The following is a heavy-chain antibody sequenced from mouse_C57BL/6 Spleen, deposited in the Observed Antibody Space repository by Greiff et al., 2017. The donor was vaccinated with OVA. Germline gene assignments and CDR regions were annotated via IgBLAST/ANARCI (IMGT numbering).Heavy chain of an antibody. CDR1: GYTFTSYW. CDR2: IDPSDSYT. V-gene: IGHV1-69*01. CDR3: ARGGRRGYWYFDV. Sequence: QVQLQQSGAELVMPGASVKLSCKASGYTFTSYWMHWVKQRPGQGLEWIGEIDPSDSYTNYNQKFKGKSTLTVDKSSSTAYMQLSSLTSEDSAVYDGARGGRRGYWYFDVWGTGTTVTVSS. J-gene: IGHJ1*03.